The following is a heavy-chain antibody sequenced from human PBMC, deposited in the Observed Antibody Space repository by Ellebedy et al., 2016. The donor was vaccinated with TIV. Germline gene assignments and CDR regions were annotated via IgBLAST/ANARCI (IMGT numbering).Heavy chain of an antibody. Sequence: PGGSLRLSCAASGFTFSSYGMHWVRQAPGKGLEWVAPIWYDGTNKYYADSVKGRLTISRDNSKNTLYLQMNSLRAEDTAVYHCAIDKGAVTTTLHFDYWGQGTLVTVSS. V-gene: IGHV3-33*01. J-gene: IGHJ4*02. CDR3: AIDKGAVTTTLHFDY. D-gene: IGHD4-11*01. CDR2: IWYDGTNK. CDR1: GFTFSSYG.